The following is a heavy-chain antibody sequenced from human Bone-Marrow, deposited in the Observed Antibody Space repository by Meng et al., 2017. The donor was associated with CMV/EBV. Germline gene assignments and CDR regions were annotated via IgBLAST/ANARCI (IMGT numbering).Heavy chain of an antibody. CDR3: ARAPSSYHYYGMDV. V-gene: IGHV4-59*01. Sequence: SETLSLTCIVAGGSIGSYYWSWIRQPPGKGLEWIGYIYYSGSTNYNPSLKGRVTISVKTSKNQFSLKLSSVTAADTAVYYCARAPSSYHYYGMDVWGQGTTVTVSS. CDR2: IYYSGST. CDR1: GGSIGSYY. J-gene: IGHJ6*02.